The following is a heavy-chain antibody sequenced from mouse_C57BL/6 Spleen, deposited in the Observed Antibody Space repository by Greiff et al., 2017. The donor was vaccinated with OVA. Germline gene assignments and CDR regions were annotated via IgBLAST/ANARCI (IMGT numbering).Heavy chain of an antibody. J-gene: IGHJ4*01. CDR3: ARDGNYAMDD. D-gene: IGHD2-1*01. V-gene: IGHV1-64*01. CDR2: IHPNSGST. CDR1: GYTFTSYW. Sequence: QVQLKEPGAELVKPGASVKLSCKASGYTFTSYWMHWVKQRPGQGLEWIGMIHPNSGSTNYNEKFKSKATLTVDKSSSTAYMQLSSLTSEDSAVYYCARDGNYAMDDWGQGTSVTVSS.